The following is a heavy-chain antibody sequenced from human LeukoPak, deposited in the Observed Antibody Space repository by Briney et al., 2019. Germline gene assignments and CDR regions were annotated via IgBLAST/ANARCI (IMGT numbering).Heavy chain of an antibody. CDR2: ISYDGSNK. Sequence: GGSLRLSCAASGFTFSSYAMHWVRQAPGKGLEWVAVISYDGSNKYYAASVKGRFTISRDNSKNTLYLQMNSLRAEDTAVYYSARVASNWGSAYFDYWGQGTLVTVSS. CDR3: ARVASNWGSAYFDY. V-gene: IGHV3-30-3*01. CDR1: GFTFSSYA. J-gene: IGHJ4*02. D-gene: IGHD7-27*01.